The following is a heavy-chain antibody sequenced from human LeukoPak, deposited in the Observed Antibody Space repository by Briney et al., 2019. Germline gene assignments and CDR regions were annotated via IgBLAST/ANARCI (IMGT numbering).Heavy chain of an antibody. D-gene: IGHD2-15*01. J-gene: IGHJ4*02. Sequence: GGSLRLSCAASGFTFSSYSMNWVRQVPGKGLEWVSSISSSSSYIYYADSVKGRFTISRDNAKNSLYLQMNSLRAEDTAVYYCAREVLGYCSGGSCYSGGDYWGQGTLVTVSS. CDR1: GFTFSSYS. CDR3: AREVLGYCSGGSCYSGGDY. V-gene: IGHV3-21*01. CDR2: ISSSSSYI.